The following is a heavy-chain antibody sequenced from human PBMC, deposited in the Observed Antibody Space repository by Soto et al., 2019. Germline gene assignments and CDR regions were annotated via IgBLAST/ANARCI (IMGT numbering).Heavy chain of an antibody. D-gene: IGHD4-17*01. Sequence: EVQLVESGGGLVKPGGSLRLSCAGSGFTFSNAWMSWVRRAPGKGLEWVGRIKSDAYGGAIDYAAPVKGRFTISRDDSKNTLFLQMNNLGAEDSSVYSCTTTEGRLEPPPNDFWGEGTPVTVSS. CDR3: TTTEGRLEPPPNDF. CDR1: GFTFSNAW. V-gene: IGHV3-15*01. J-gene: IGHJ4*02. CDR2: IKSDAYGGAI.